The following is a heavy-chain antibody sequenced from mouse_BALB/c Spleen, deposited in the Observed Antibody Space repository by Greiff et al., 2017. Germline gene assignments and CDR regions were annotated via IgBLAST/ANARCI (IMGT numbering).Heavy chain of an antibody. CDR2: INPYNDGT. V-gene: IGHV1-14*01. D-gene: IGHD3-1*01. CDR3: ARAGQLGAMDY. J-gene: IGHJ4*01. Sequence: VQLQQPGPELVKPGASVKMSCKASGYTFTSYVMHWVKQKPGQGLEWIGYINPYNDGTKYNEKFKGKATLTSDKSSSTAYMELSSLTSEDSAVYYCARAGQLGAMDYWGQGTSVTVSS. CDR1: GYTFTSYV.